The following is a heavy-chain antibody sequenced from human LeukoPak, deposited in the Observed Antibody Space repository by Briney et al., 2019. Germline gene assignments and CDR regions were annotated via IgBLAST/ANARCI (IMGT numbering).Heavy chain of an antibody. CDR2: INSDGSST. CDR1: GFTFSSYW. V-gene: IGHV3-74*01. J-gene: IGHJ4*02. CDR3: TRAIGYCSGSCPFPLVY. D-gene: IGHD2-15*01. Sequence: GGSLRLSCAASGFTFSSYWMHWVRHAPGKGLVWVSRINSDGSSTTYADSVKGRFTISRDNAKNTLYLQMNSLRAEDTAVYYCTRAIGYCSGSCPFPLVYWGQGTLVTVSS.